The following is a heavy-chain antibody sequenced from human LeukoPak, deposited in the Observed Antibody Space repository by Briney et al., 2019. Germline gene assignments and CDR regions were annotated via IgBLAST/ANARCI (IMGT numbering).Heavy chain of an antibody. J-gene: IGHJ4*02. CDR1: GGSISSYY. CDR3: AKDFIGMITFGGVIVDFDY. D-gene: IGHD3-16*02. CDR2: IYTSGST. V-gene: IGHV4-4*07. Sequence: SETLSLTCTVSGGSISSYYWSWIRQPAGKGLEWIGRIYTSGSTNYNPSLKSRVTMSVDTSKNQFSLKLSSVTAEDTAVYYCAKDFIGMITFGGVIVDFDYWGQGTLVTVSS.